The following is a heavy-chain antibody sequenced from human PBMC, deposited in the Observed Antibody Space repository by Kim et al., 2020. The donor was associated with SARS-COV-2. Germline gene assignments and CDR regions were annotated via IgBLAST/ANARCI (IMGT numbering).Heavy chain of an antibody. V-gene: IGHV4-61*01. D-gene: IGHD2-2*01. CDR1: GGSVSSGSFY. CDR2: IYYSGST. CDR3: ARDVSSTSHFDL. Sequence: SETLSLTCTVSGGSVSSGSFYWTWIRQPPGKELEWIAYIYYSGSTNYNPSLKSRVTISVDTSKNQFSLKLSSVTAADTAVYYCARDVSSTSHFDLWGRGILVTVSS. J-gene: IGHJ2*01.